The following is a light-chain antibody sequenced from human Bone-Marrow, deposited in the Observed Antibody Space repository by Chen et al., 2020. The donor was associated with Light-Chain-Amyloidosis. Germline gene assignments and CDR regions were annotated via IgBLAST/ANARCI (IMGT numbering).Light chain of an antibody. Sequence: QSALTQPAPVSGSPGQSITISCTVTSSDVGGYNYVSRYQQHPGKAPKLMIYDVSNRPSGVSNRFSGSKSGNTASLTISGLQAEDEADYYCSSYTSSSTLYVFGTGTKVTVL. CDR3: SSYTSSSTLYV. J-gene: IGLJ1*01. V-gene: IGLV2-14*01. CDR1: SSDVGGYNY. CDR2: DVS.